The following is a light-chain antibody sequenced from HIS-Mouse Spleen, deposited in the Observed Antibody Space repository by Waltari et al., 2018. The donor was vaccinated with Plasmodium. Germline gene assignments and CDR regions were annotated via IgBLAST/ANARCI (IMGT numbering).Light chain of an antibody. J-gene: IGKJ2*01. CDR3: QQYGSSPYT. CDR2: EAS. V-gene: IGKV3-20*01. Sequence: EIVLPQSPGPLSLSPGERATLSCSARQSVSSSYLAWYQQKPGQAPRLLIYEASSRATGIPDRFSGSGSGTDFTLTISRLEPEDFAVYYCQQYGSSPYTFGQGTKLEIK. CDR1: QSVSSSY.